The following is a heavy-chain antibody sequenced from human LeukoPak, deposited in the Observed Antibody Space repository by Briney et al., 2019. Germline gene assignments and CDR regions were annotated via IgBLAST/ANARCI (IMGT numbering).Heavy chain of an antibody. J-gene: IGHJ3*02. CDR3: ARGNIQMEAFDI. V-gene: IGHV4-30-4*08. D-gene: IGHD5-18*01. CDR1: GGSISSGDYY. Sequence: SLTCTVSGGSISSGDYYWSWIRQPPGKGLEWIGYIYYSGSTYYNPSLKSRVTISVDTSKNQFSLKLSSVTAADTAVYYCARGNIQMEAFDIWGQGTMVTVSS. CDR2: IYYSGST.